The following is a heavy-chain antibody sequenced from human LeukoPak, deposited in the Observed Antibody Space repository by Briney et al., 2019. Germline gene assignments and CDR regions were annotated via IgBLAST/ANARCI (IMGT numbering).Heavy chain of an antibody. D-gene: IGHD3-10*01. CDR1: GFTVSSNY. Sequence: GGSLRLSCAASGFTVSSNYMSWVRQAPGKGLEWVSVIYSGGSTYYADSVKGRFTISRHNSKNTLYLQMNSLRAEDTAVYYCARFLVPPRALAFDIWGQGTMVTVSS. J-gene: IGHJ3*02. CDR3: ARFLVPPRALAFDI. V-gene: IGHV3-53*04. CDR2: IYSGGST.